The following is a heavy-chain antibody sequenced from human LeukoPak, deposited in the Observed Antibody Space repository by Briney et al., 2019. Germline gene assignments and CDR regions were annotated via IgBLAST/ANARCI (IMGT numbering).Heavy chain of an antibody. D-gene: IGHD6-13*01. CDR3: ARHRIVAAIGAFDY. CDR2: ISSSSSTI. V-gene: IGHV3-48*04. CDR1: GFTFSSYS. Sequence: GGSLRLSCAASGFTFSSYSKNWVRQAPGKGLEWVSYISSSSSTIYYADSVKGRFTISRDNAKNSLYLQMNSLRAEDTAVYYCARHRIVAAIGAFDYWGQGTLVTVSS. J-gene: IGHJ4*02.